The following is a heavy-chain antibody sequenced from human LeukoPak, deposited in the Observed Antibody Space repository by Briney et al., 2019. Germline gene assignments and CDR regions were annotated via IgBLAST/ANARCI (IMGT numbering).Heavy chain of an antibody. J-gene: IGHJ4*02. Sequence: GESLKIPGKGSGYSFINYWIAWARKMPGKGLEWMGIIHPGDSDTRDAPPFPGQVTISGDKSISTAYVQWSSLKVSDTAMYYCARLDCSGASCYGDYWGQGTLVTVSS. CDR1: GYSFINYW. D-gene: IGHD2-15*01. CDR2: IHPGDSDT. CDR3: ARLDCSGASCYGDY. V-gene: IGHV5-51*01.